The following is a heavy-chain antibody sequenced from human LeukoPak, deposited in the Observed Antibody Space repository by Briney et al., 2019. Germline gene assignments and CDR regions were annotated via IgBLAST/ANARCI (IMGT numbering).Heavy chain of an antibody. D-gene: IGHD2-2*01. Sequence: GGSLRLSCAASGFTFSSYAMHWVRQAPGKGLEWVAVISYDGSNKYYADSVKGRFTISRDNSKNTLYLQMNSLRAEDTDVYYCARDRGQIVVVPAAIEWYFDLWGRGTLVTVSS. V-gene: IGHV3-30-3*01. CDR1: GFTFSSYA. CDR2: ISYDGSNK. J-gene: IGHJ2*01. CDR3: ARDRGQIVVVPAAIEWYFDL.